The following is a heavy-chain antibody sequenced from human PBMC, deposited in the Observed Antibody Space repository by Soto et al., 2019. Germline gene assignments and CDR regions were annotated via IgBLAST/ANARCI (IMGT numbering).Heavy chain of an antibody. D-gene: IGHD4-17*01. Sequence: ASVKVSCKASGGTFSSYAISWVRQAPGQGLEWMGGIIPIFGTANYAQKFQGRVTITADESTSTAYMELSSLRSEDTAVYYCARDLGGVDDYGGNAPRSDAFDIWGQGTMVTVSS. V-gene: IGHV1-69*13. CDR3: ARDLGGVDDYGGNAPRSDAFDI. J-gene: IGHJ3*02. CDR2: IIPIFGTA. CDR1: GGTFSSYA.